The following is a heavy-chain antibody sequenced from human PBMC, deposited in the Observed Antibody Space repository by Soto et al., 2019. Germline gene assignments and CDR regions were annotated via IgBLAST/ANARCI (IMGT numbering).Heavy chain of an antibody. CDR1: GGSISSGGYY. V-gene: IGHV4-31*03. CDR2: IYYSGST. CDR3: ARGSGSSWYENWFDP. Sequence: PSETLSLTCTVSGGSISSGGYYWSWIRQHPGKGLEWIGYIYYSGSTYYNPSLKSRVTISVDTSKNQFSLKLSSVTAADTAVYYCARGSGSSWYENWFDPWGQGTRVTVSS. D-gene: IGHD6-13*01. J-gene: IGHJ5*02.